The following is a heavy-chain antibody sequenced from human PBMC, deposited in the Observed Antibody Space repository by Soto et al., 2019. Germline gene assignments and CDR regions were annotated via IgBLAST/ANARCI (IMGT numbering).Heavy chain of an antibody. CDR1: GFTFSSYG. D-gene: IGHD3-3*01. Sequence: GGSLRLSCAASGFTFSSYGMHWVRQAPGKGLEWVAVIWYDGSNKYYADSVKGRFTISRDNSKNTLYLQMISLRAEVTAVYYCARDSTIFGVVTHFDYWGQGTLVTVSS. V-gene: IGHV3-33*01. CDR2: IWYDGSNK. J-gene: IGHJ4*02. CDR3: ARDSTIFGVVTHFDY.